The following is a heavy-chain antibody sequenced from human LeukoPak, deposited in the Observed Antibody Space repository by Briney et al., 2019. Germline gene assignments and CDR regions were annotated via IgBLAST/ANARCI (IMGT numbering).Heavy chain of an antibody. Sequence: GGSLRLSCAASGFTLSSNCMNWVRQAPGKGLEWVSYMSRDSDKIYYADSVKGRFTMSRDNVKNSLYLQMNSLRVEDTAVYYCARGGADGWEMDNWGQGTLVTVSS. CDR2: MSRDSDKI. J-gene: IGHJ4*02. CDR3: ARGGADGWEMDN. D-gene: IGHD1-26*01. CDR1: GFTLSSNC. V-gene: IGHV3-48*01.